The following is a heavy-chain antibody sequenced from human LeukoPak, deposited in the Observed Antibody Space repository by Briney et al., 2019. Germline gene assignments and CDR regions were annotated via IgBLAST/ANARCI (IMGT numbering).Heavy chain of an antibody. CDR3: ARDRGDYYDSSGYRLRYYYYGMDV. CDR1: GGSISSSSYY. D-gene: IGHD3-22*01. CDR2: IYYSGST. V-gene: IGHV4-39*07. Sequence: SETLSLTCTVSGGSISSSSYYWGWIRQPPGKGLEWIGSIYYSGSTYYNPSLKSRVTISVDTSKNQFSLKLSSVTAADTAVYYCARDRGDYYDSSGYRLRYYYYGMDVWGQGTTVTVSS. J-gene: IGHJ6*02.